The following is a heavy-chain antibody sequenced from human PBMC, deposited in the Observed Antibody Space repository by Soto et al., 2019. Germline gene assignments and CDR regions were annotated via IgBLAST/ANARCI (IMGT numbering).Heavy chain of an antibody. D-gene: IGHD2-2*01. V-gene: IGHV3-23*01. CDR1: PITVYNFAA. Sequence: EMQLLESGGGLGQPGGSLRLSCVASPITVYNFAAMSWVRQTPERGLEWVSTISGRGDHRYYADSVKGRFTISRDNSKNRLYLQMDGPRVDDTAVYYCAKDRALENQTPYGMDVWGQGTTVTV. CDR3: AKDRALENQTPYGMDV. J-gene: IGHJ6*02. CDR2: ISGRGDHR.